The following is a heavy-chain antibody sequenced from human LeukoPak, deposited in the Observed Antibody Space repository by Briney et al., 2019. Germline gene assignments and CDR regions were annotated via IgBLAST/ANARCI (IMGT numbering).Heavy chain of an antibody. CDR3: ARDTSGFRVYYYGSSDAFDI. CDR1: GGSISSYY. CDR2: IYYSGST. D-gene: IGHD3-10*01. V-gene: IGHV4-59*01. Sequence: PSETLSLTCTVSGGSISSYYWSWIRQPPGKGLEWIGYIYYSGSTNFNPFLKSRVTISVDTSKNQFSLKLSSVTAADTAVYYCARDTSGFRVYYYGSSDAFDIWGQGTMVTVSS. J-gene: IGHJ3*02.